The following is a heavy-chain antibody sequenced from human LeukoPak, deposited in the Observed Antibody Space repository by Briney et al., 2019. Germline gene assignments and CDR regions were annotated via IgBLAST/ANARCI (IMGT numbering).Heavy chain of an antibody. D-gene: IGHD6-19*01. Sequence: GGSLRLSCTASGFTFSSYAMSWVRQAPGKGLEWVSSTSSSSSYIYYADSLRGRFTISRDNAKNSQYLQMNSLRAEDTAVYYWAREWGSGWYGGGYYFDYWGQGTLVTVSS. CDR3: AREWGSGWYGGGYYFDY. J-gene: IGHJ4*02. CDR1: GFTFSSYA. CDR2: TSSSSSYI. V-gene: IGHV3-21*01.